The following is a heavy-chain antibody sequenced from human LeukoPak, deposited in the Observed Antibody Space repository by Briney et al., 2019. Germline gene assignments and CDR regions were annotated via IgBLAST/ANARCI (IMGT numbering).Heavy chain of an antibody. CDR3: AKASHSELLRIDC. Sequence: GGSLRLSCAASGFTFTNSGMNWVRQAPGKGLEWVAVISYDGSNKYYADSVKGRFTISRDNSKNTLYLQMNSLRAGDTSVYYCAKASHSELLRIDCCGQGTLVTVSS. J-gene: IGHJ4*02. V-gene: IGHV3-30*18. D-gene: IGHD1-7*01. CDR1: GFTFTNSG. CDR2: ISYDGSNK.